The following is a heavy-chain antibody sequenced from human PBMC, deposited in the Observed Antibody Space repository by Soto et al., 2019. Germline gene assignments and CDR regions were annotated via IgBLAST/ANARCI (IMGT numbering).Heavy chain of an antibody. D-gene: IGHD3-22*01. Sequence: ASVKVSCKASGYSFNRYYIHWVRQAPGPGLEWLGWISPNTGSTTYEQKFRGRVTMTRDTSLSTAYMELSSLTSDDTGVYYCARASQMVMNTYYYGMDIWDQGTRGTVSS. J-gene: IGHJ6*02. CDR2: ISPNTGST. CDR1: GYSFNRYY. CDR3: ARASQMVMNTYYYGMDI. V-gene: IGHV1-2*02.